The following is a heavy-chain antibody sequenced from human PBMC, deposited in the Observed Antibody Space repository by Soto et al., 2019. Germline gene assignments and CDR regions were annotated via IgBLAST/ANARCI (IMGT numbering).Heavy chain of an antibody. CDR3: ASSPRGYCSSTSCRELGNYYGMDV. CDR2: IDPSDSYT. CDR1: GYGFTSYW. D-gene: IGHD2-2*01. J-gene: IGHJ6*02. V-gene: IGHV5-10-1*01. Sequence: PGESLKISCKGSGYGFTSYWISWVRQMPGKGLEWMGRIDPSDSYTNYSPSFQGHVTISADKSISTAYLQWSSLKASDTAMYYCASSPRGYCSSTSCRELGNYYGMDVWGQGTTVTVSS.